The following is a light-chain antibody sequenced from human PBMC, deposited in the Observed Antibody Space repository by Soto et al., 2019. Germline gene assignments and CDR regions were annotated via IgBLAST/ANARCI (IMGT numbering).Light chain of an antibody. J-gene: IGKJ5*01. CDR1: QSVSNTY. CDR3: HQYGSSPIT. CDR2: DAS. Sequence: ESVFTQSPGTLSLSPGERATLSCRVSQSVSNTYLAWYQQKPGQAPRLLIYDASNRATGIPARFSGSGSATDFTLTISRLEPEDFALFYCHQYGSSPITFGQGTRLEIK. V-gene: IGKV3-20*01.